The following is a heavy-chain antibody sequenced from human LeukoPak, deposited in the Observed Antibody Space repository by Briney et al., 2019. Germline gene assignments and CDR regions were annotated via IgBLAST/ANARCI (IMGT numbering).Heavy chain of an antibody. CDR1: GFTFDDYA. CDR2: ISGDGGST. J-gene: IGHJ3*02. Sequence: GGSLRLSCAASGFTFDDYAMHWVRQAPGKSLEWVSLISGDGGSTYYADSVKGRFTISRDNSKNSLYLQMNSLRTEDTALYYCAKEYCGGDCRAFDIWGQGTMVTVSS. D-gene: IGHD2-21*02. CDR3: AKEYCGGDCRAFDI. V-gene: IGHV3-43*02.